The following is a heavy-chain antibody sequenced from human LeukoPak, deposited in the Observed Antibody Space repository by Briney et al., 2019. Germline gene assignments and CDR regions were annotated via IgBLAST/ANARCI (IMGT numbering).Heavy chain of an antibody. V-gene: IGHV4-38-2*02. Sequence: SETLSLTCTVSGYSISSGYYWGWIRQPPGKGLEWIGSIYHRGSTYYNPSLKSRVTISVDTSKNQFSLKLSSVTAADTAVYYCARYRPVAGYYFDYWGQGTLVTVSS. D-gene: IGHD6-19*01. J-gene: IGHJ4*02. CDR1: GYSISSGYY. CDR2: IYHRGST. CDR3: ARYRPVAGYYFDY.